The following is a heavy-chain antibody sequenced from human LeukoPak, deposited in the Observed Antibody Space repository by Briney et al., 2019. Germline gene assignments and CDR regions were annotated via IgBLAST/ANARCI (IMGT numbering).Heavy chain of an antibody. D-gene: IGHD6-13*01. CDR3: ARDIATAGHLAFDY. CDR1: GFTFSTYT. Sequence: GGSLRLSCAASGFTFSTYTMNWVRQAPGKGVEWVSYISSSGYYIYYADSVKGRFTISRDNAKNSLYLQMNSLRAEDTAVYYCARDIATAGHLAFDYWGQGILVTVSS. CDR2: ISSSGYYI. V-gene: IGHV3-21*01. J-gene: IGHJ4*02.